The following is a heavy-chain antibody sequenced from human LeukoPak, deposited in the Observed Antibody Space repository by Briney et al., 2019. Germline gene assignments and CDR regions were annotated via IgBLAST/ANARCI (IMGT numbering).Heavy chain of an antibody. CDR3: ARSQYQLLFGAFDI. V-gene: IGHV1-69*01. CDR2: IIPIFGTA. CDR1: GGTFISYA. Sequence: GASVKVSCKASGGTFISYAISWVRQAPGQGLEWMGGIIPIFGTANYAQKFQGRVTITADESTSTAYMELSSLRSEDTAVYYCARSQYQLLFGAFDIWGQGTMVTVSS. J-gene: IGHJ3*02. D-gene: IGHD2-2*01.